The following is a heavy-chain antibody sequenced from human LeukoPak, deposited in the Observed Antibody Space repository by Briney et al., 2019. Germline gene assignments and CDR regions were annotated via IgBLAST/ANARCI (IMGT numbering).Heavy chain of an antibody. CDR1: GGTFISYA. CDR2: IIPIFGTA. J-gene: IGHJ4*02. CDR3: ARDGDSSGYLAFDY. D-gene: IGHD3-22*01. Sequence: ASVKVSSKASGGTFISYAISWVRQAPGQGLEWMGGIIPIFGTANYAQKFQGRVTITADESTSTAYMELSSLRSEDTAVYYCARDGDSSGYLAFDYWGQGTLVTVSS. V-gene: IGHV1-69*13.